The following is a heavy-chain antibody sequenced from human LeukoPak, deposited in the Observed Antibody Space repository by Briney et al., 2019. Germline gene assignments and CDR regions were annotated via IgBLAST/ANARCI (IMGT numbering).Heavy chain of an antibody. J-gene: IGHJ4*02. CDR2: VFPGDSDI. V-gene: IGHV5-51*01. D-gene: IGHD4-17*01. CDR3: ARQRDYGDDIYSRFFDS. CDR1: GYSFTTYW. Sequence: GESLKISCQASGYSFTTYWIAWVRQLPGKGLKWRGRVFPGDSDITYSPSFQGQVTISADRSINTAYLQWSSLKASDSAMYYRARQRDYGDDIYSRFFDSWGQGSLVTVSS.